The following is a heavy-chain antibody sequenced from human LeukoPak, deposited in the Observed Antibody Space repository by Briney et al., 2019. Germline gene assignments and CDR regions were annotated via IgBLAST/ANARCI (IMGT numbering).Heavy chain of an antibody. CDR1: GFILSSYD. Sequence: GGSLRLSCATSGFILSSYDIHWVRQASGKGLEWVGRIRSQANSYATAYAASVKGRFTISRDDSDNTAYLQMSSLTTEDTAVYYCLSLDYDILTGSPQGWGQGTLVTVSS. J-gene: IGHJ4*02. D-gene: IGHD3-9*01. V-gene: IGHV3-73*01. CDR3: LSLDYDILTGSPQG. CDR2: IRSQANSYAT.